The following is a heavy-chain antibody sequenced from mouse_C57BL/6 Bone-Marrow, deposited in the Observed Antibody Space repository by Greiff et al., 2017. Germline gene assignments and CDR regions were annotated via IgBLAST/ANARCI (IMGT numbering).Heavy chain of an antibody. D-gene: IGHD1-1*01. CDR3: ASRSSSYDYAMDY. Sequence: VQLQQPGAELVKPGASVKLSCKASGYTFTSYWMHWVKQRPGQGLEWIGMIHPNSGSTNYNEKFKSKATLTVDKSSSTAYMQLSSLTSEDSAVYYCASRSSSYDYAMDYWGQGTSVTVSS. V-gene: IGHV1-64*01. J-gene: IGHJ4*01. CDR2: IHPNSGST. CDR1: GYTFTSYW.